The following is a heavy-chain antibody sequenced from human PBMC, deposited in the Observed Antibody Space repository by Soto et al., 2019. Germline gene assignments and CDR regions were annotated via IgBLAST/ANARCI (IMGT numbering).Heavy chain of an antibody. CDR2: IYYSGST. V-gene: IGHV4-59*01. CDR1: GGSISSYY. J-gene: IGHJ4*02. D-gene: IGHD3-22*01. Sequence: NPSETLSLTCTVSGGSISSYYWSWIRQPPGKGLEWIGYIYYSGSTNYNPSLKSRVTISVDTSKNQFSLKLSSVTAADTAVYYCARDYYDSSGYYGTYGYWGQGTLVTVSS. CDR3: ARDYYDSSGYYGTYGY.